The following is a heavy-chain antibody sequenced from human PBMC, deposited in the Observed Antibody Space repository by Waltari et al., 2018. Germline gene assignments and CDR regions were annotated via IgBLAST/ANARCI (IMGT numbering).Heavy chain of an antibody. CDR1: GYTLTELS. Sequence: QVQLVQSGAEVKKPGASVKVSCKVSGYTLTELSMHWVRQAPGKGLEWMGGFDPEDGETIYAQKFQGRVTMTEDTSTDTAYMELSSLRSEDTAVYYCVTGGGSGYYYSRGYYFDYWGQGTLVTVSS. V-gene: IGHV1-24*01. D-gene: IGHD3-22*01. CDR2: FDPEDGET. J-gene: IGHJ4*02. CDR3: VTGGGSGYYYSRGYYFDY.